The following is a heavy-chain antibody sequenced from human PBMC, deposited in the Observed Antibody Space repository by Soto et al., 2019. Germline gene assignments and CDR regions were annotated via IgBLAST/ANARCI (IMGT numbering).Heavy chain of an antibody. D-gene: IGHD6-13*01. CDR2: ISYDGSNK. V-gene: IGHV3-30-3*01. J-gene: IGHJ4*02. CDR1: GFTFSSYA. Sequence: GGSLRLSCAASGFTFSSYAMHWVRQAPGKGLEWVAVISYDGSNKYYADSVKGRFTISRDNPKNTLYLQMNSLRAEDTAVYYCAYIPEQLVSPDYFDYWGQGTLVTVSS. CDR3: AYIPEQLVSPDYFDY.